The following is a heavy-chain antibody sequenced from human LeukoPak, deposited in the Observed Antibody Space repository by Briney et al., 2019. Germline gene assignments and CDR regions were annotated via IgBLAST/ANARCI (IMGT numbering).Heavy chain of an antibody. V-gene: IGHV4-31*03. Sequence: PSQTLSLTCTVSGGSISSGGYYWSWIRQHPGKGLEWIGYISYSGSTYYNPSLKSRVTFSVDTSKNQFSLRLSSVTAADTAVYYCVRDGLAAIDYWGQGTLVTVSS. D-gene: IGHD6-13*01. CDR1: GGSISSGGYY. CDR2: ISYSGST. J-gene: IGHJ4*02. CDR3: VRDGLAAIDY.